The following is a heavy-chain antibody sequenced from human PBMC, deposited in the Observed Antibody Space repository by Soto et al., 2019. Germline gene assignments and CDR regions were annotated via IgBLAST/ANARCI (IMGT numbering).Heavy chain of an antibody. CDR2: ISYDGSNK. CDR3: ARGGVRYCISTSCYGPIDY. CDR1: GFTFSSYA. J-gene: IGHJ4*02. Sequence: GSLRLSCAASGFTFSSYAMHWVRQAPGKGLEWVAVISYDGSNKYYADSVKGRFTISRDNSKNTLYLQMNSLRAEDTAVYYCARGGVRYCISTSCYGPIDYGGQGTLVTVS. D-gene: IGHD2-2*01. V-gene: IGHV3-30-3*01.